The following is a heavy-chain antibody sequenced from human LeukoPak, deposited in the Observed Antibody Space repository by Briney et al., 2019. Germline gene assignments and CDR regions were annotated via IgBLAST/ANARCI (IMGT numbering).Heavy chain of an antibody. J-gene: IGHJ3*01. CDR1: GFSFSNYG. D-gene: IGHD6-19*01. CDR3: AKDESWVVLTAGHDAFDV. Sequence: PGGSLRLSCAASGFSFSNYGFHWVRQAPGKGLEWLAVISFDGSGKYYADSVKGRFTISRDDSKDTLYLQMNSLRAEEDTAVYYCAKDESWVVLTAGHDAFDVWGQGTMVTVSS. V-gene: IGHV3-30*18. CDR2: ISFDGSGK.